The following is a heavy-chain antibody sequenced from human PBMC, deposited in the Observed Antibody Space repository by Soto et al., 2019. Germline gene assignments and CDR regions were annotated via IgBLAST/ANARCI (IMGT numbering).Heavy chain of an antibody. CDR1: GGSISSYY. CDR2: MSYSGFT. J-gene: IGHJ4*02. CDR3: ARLQYNFDY. V-gene: IGHV4-59*08. D-gene: IGHD1-1*01. Sequence: SETLSLTCTVSGGSISSYYWSWIRQPPGKGLEWIGYMSYSGFTRYNPSLKSRVIISMDSSKNQFSLNLTSVTAADTAVYYCARLQYNFDYWGQGTLVTVSS.